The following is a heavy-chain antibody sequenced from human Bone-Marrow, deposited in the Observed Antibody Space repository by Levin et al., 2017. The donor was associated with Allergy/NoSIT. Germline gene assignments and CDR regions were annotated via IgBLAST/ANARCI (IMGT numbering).Heavy chain of an antibody. CDR1: GFAFRTYA. CDR3: ARERLAGGPYNWFDP. J-gene: IGHJ5*02. CDR2: ISFDGINK. Sequence: PGGSLRLSCAASGFAFRTYAMHWVRQAPGKGLEWVAVISFDGINKEYPDSVKGRFTISRDNSKNTLYLQMNSLRPEDTADYYCARERLAGGPYNWFDPWGQGTLVTVSS. V-gene: IGHV3-30*04. D-gene: IGHD6-13*01.